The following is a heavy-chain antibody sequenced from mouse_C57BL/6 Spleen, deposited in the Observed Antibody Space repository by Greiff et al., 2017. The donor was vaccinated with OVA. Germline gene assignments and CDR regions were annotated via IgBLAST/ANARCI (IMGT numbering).Heavy chain of an antibody. J-gene: IGHJ2*01. CDR3: ARGGGGYYAEVHFDY. CDR2: ISYDGSN. V-gene: IGHV3-6*01. CDR1: GYSITSGYY. D-gene: IGHD2-3*01. Sequence: EVQLQQSGPGLVKPSQSLSLTCSVTGYSITSGYYWNWIRQFPGNKLEWMGYISYDGSNNYNPSLKNRISITRDTSKNQFFLKLNSVTTEDTATYYCARGGGGYYAEVHFDYWGQGTTLTVSS.